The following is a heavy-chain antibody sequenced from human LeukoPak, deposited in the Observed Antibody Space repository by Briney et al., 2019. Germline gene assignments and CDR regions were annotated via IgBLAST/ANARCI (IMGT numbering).Heavy chain of an antibody. CDR3: AKGAWVIVVVPAAHFDY. J-gene: IGHJ4*02. V-gene: IGHV3-23*01. CDR1: GFTFSSYD. CDR2: ISGSGGST. D-gene: IGHD2-2*01. Sequence: PGGSLRLSCAASGFTFSSYDMGWVRQAPGKGLEWVSAISGSGGSTYYADSVKGRFTISRDNSKNTLYLQMNSLRAEDTAVYYCAKGAWVIVVVPAAHFDYWGQGTLVTVSS.